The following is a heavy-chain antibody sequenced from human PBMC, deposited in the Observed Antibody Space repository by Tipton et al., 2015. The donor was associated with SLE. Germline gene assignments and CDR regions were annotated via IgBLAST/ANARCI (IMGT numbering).Heavy chain of an antibody. D-gene: IGHD6-13*01. CDR3: ARDIAAAGTNYFDY. CDR1: GGSISSGSYY. V-gene: IGHV4-61*02. Sequence: TLSLTSTVSGGSISSGSYYWSWIRQPAGKGLEWIGRIYTSGSTNYNPSLKSRVTISVDTSKNQFSLKLSSVTAADTAVYYCARDIAAAGTNYFDYWGQGTLVTVSS. J-gene: IGHJ4*02. CDR2: IYTSGST.